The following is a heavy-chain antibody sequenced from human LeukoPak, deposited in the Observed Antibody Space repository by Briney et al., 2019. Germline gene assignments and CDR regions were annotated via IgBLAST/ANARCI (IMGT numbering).Heavy chain of an antibody. J-gene: IGHJ4*02. CDR2: ISTNTGNP. V-gene: IGHV7-4-1*02. CDR3: ARSSSSVRTPGGY. Sequence: ASVKVSCKASGYTFTSFAMNWVRQAPGQGLEWMGWISTNTGNPTYAQGFTGRFVFSLDTSVSTAYLQISSLKAEDTAVYYCARSSSSVRTPGGYWGQGTLVTVSS. D-gene: IGHD6-6*01. CDR1: GYTFTSFA.